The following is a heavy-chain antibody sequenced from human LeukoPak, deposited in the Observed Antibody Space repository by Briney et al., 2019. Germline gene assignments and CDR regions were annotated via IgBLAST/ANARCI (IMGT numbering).Heavy chain of an antibody. CDR2: IYSGGST. CDR3: ARLSIAARPVAPGDYYMDV. V-gene: IGHV3-53*01. D-gene: IGHD6-6*01. Sequence: GGSLRLSWAASGFTVSSNYMSWVRQAPGKGLEWVSVIYSGGSTYYADSVKGRFTISRDNSKNTLYLQMNSLRAEDTAVYYCARLSIAARPVAPGDYYMDVWGKGTTVTVSS. CDR1: GFTVSSNY. J-gene: IGHJ6*03.